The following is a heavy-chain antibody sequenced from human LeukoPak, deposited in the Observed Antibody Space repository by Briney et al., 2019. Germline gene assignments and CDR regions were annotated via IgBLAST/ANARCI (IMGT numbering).Heavy chain of an antibody. J-gene: IGHJ4*02. V-gene: IGHV4-31*03. D-gene: IGHD3-10*01. CDR3: ARGIQRSYGSGGYSFHFDS. CDR1: GASISSGNYY. Sequence: PSETLSLTCTVSGASISSGNYYWSWVRQHPGKGLEWIGYIYHSGSTHYNPSLNSRGTISPDTSGNQFSLKLSSVTAADTATYYCARGIQRSYGSGGYSFHFDSWGRGTLVTVSP. CDR2: IYHSGST.